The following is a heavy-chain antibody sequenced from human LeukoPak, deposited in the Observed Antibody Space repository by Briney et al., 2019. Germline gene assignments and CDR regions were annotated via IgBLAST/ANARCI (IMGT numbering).Heavy chain of an antibody. CDR3: GRFGPEAAVDG. V-gene: IGHV3-7*01. Sequence: GGSLRLSCAASGFTFSTYWMTWVRQAPGKGLEWVANIEPPGSETYYVDPVKGRFTISRDNAKNLLYLQMNSLRAEDTALYYCGRFGPEAAVDGWGQGTLVTVSS. CDR2: IEPPGSET. D-gene: IGHD6-13*01. J-gene: IGHJ4*02. CDR1: GFTFSTYW.